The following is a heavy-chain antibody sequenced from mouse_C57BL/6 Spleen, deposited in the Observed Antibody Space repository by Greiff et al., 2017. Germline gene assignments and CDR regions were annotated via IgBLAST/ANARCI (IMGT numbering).Heavy chain of an antibody. J-gene: IGHJ3*01. CDR3: ARGDDYDPAWFAY. V-gene: IGHV5-4*03. CDR1: GFTFSSYA. D-gene: IGHD2-4*01. CDR2: ISDGGSYT. Sequence: EVKLMESGGGLVKPGGSLKLSCAASGFTFSSYAMSWVRQTPEKRLEWVATISDGGSYTYYPDNVKGRFTISRDNAKNNLYLQMSHLKSEDTAMYYCARGDDYDPAWFAYWGQGTLVTVSA.